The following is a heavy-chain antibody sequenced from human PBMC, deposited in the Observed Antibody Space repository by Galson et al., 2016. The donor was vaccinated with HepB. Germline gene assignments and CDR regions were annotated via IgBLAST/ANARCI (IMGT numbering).Heavy chain of an antibody. V-gene: IGHV3-23*01. Sequence: SLRLSCAASGLTFKSYAMSWVRQAPGKGLEWVSAISGSADSSYYADSVQGRFTISRDSSKNTLYLQMDSLRTEDTAAYYCARDPATIKAVGTSVSWFDAWSQGTLVTVSS. D-gene: IGHD2-15*01. CDR3: ARDPATIKAVGTSVSWFDA. J-gene: IGHJ5*02. CDR1: GLTFKSYA. CDR2: ISGSADSS.